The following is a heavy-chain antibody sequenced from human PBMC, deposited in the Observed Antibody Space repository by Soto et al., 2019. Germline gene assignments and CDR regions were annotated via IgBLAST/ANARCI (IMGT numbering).Heavy chain of an antibody. J-gene: IGHJ6*02. D-gene: IGHD3-3*01. Sequence: GASVKVSCKASGYTFTSYDINWVRQATGQGLEWMGWMNPNSGNTGYAQKFQGRVTMTRNTSISTAYMELSSLRSEDTAVYYCARFYDFWSGPTGNGIDVWGQAPTGTVSS. CDR3: ARFYDFWSGPTGNGIDV. CDR2: MNPNSGNT. CDR1: GYTFTSYD. V-gene: IGHV1-8*01.